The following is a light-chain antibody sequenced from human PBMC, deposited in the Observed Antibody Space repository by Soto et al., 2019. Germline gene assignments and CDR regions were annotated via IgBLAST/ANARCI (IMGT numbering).Light chain of an antibody. CDR3: CSYTSSSTLFYV. CDR2: DVS. CDR1: SSDVGGYNY. Sequence: QSVLTQPRSVSGSPGQSVTISCTGTSSDVGGYNYVSWYQQHPGKAPKLMIYDVSKRPSGVPDRFSGSKSGNTASLTISGLQAEDEADYYCCSYTSSSTLFYVFGTGTKVTVL. V-gene: IGLV2-11*01. J-gene: IGLJ1*01.